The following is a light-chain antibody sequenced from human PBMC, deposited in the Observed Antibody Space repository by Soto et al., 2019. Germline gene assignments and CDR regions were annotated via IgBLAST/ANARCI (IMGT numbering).Light chain of an antibody. CDR3: LQYDSYPWT. J-gene: IGKJ1*01. CDR2: AAS. Sequence: DIQMTQSPSSLSASVGDRVTITCRASQGISNHLGWYQQKPGKVPKRLIYAASSLHTGVPSRFSGSGSGTEFILTISSLQTEDFAAYYCLQYDSYPWTFGQGTKVEIK. CDR1: QGISNH. V-gene: IGKV1-17*01.